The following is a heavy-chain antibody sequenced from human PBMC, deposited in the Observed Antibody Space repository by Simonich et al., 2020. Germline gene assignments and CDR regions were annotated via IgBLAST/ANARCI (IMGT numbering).Heavy chain of an antibody. CDR2: INPNRGGT. V-gene: IGHV1-2*02. CDR3: ARGRLTGDKGAFDI. CDR1: GYTFTGYY. Sequence: QVQLVQSGAEVKKPGASVKVSCKASGYTFTGYYMPRVRQAPGQGLEWMGWINPNRGGTNYAKKIQGRVTMTRDTSISTAYMGLSRLRSDDTAVYYCARGRLTGDKGAFDIWGQGTMVTVSS. J-gene: IGHJ3*02. D-gene: IGHD7-27*01.